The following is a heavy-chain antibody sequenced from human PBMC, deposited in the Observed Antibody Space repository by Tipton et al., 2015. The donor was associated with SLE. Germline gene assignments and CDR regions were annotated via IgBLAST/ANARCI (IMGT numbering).Heavy chain of an antibody. CDR2: SHQSGTT. CDR3: ARDQAGSLDY. Sequence: LRLSCAVYGGSFSGCYWSWIRQPPGKGLEWIGESHQSGTTNYHPSFKSRVTISVDTSKNQFSLRLSSVTAADTAVYYCARDQAGSLDYWGQGTLVTVSS. CDR1: GGSFSGCY. V-gene: IGHV4-34*01. D-gene: IGHD2-2*01. J-gene: IGHJ4*02.